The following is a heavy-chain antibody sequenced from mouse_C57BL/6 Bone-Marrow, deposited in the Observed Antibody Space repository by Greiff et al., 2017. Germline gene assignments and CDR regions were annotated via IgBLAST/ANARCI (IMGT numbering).Heavy chain of an antibody. CDR3: ARWGTTVGATRDYFDY. D-gene: IGHD1-1*01. V-gene: IGHV14-3*01. Sequence: EVQLQQSVAELVRPGASVKLSCTASGFNIKNTYMHWVKQRPEQGLEWIGRIDPANGNTKYAPKFQGKATITADTSSNTAYLQLSSLTSEDTAIYYGARWGTTVGATRDYFDYWGQGTTLTVSS. J-gene: IGHJ2*01. CDR2: IDPANGNT. CDR1: GFNIKNTY.